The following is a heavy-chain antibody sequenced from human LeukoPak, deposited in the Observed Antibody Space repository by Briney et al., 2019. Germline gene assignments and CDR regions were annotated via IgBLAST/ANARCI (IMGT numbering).Heavy chain of an antibody. J-gene: IGHJ5*02. CDR1: GFTFSSYA. Sequence: PGGSLRLSCAASGFTFSSYAMHWVRQAPGKGLEWVAVISYDGSNKYYADSVKGRFTISRDNSKNTLYLQMNSLRAEDTAVYYCARSGPSGSGFDPWGQGTLVTVSS. D-gene: IGHD5-12*01. CDR3: ARSGPSGSGFDP. V-gene: IGHV3-30*01. CDR2: ISYDGSNK.